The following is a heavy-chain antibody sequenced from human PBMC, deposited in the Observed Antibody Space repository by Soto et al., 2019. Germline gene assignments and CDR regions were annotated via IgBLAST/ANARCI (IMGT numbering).Heavy chain of an antibody. CDR3: ARDFDWLSSAAAAGGMDV. V-gene: IGHV4-39*01. J-gene: IGHJ6*02. Sequence: QLQLQESGPGLVKPSETLSLTCTVSGGSISSSSYYWGWIRQPPGKGLEWIGSIYYSGSTYYNPSLKSRVTISVDTSKNQFSLKLSSVTAADTAVYYCARDFDWLSSAAAAGGMDVWGQGTTVTVSS. D-gene: IGHD3-9*01. CDR1: GGSISSSSYY. CDR2: IYYSGST.